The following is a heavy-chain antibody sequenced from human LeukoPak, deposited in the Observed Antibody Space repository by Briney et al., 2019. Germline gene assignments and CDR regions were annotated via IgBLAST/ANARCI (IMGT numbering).Heavy chain of an antibody. CDR2: ISYDGSNK. J-gene: IGHJ5*02. Sequence: GGSLRLSCAASGFTFSSYAMHWVRQAPGKGLEWVAVISYDGSNKYYADSVKGRFTISRDNSKNTLYLQMNSLRAEDTAVYYCARDNYYDSSGHAKYNWFDPWGQGTLVTVSS. CDR3: ARDNYYDSSGHAKYNWFDP. V-gene: IGHV3-30-3*01. D-gene: IGHD3-22*01. CDR1: GFTFSSYA.